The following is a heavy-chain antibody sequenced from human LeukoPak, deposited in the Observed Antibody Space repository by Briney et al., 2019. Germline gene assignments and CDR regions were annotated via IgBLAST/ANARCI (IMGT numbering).Heavy chain of an antibody. CDR3: ARNTSTTHYDY. CDR2: INGYNGYT. CDR1: GYTFTTFG. Sequence: ASVTVSCKTSGYTFTTFGSTWVRQAPGQGLEWMGWINGYNGYTNYAQRFQGRVSMTTDTSTSTAYMELGSLSSDDTAVYYCARNTSTTHYDYWGQGTLVTVSS. V-gene: IGHV1-18*01. D-gene: IGHD2-15*01. J-gene: IGHJ4*02.